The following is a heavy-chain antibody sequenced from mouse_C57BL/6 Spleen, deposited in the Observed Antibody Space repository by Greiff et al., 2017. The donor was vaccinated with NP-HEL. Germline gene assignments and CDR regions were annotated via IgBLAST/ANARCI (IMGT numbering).Heavy chain of an antibody. CDR3: ARDYSYDGYYVLFAY. D-gene: IGHD2-3*01. CDR2: ISDGGSYT. Sequence: DVQLVESGGGLVKPGGSLKLSCAASGFTFSSYAMSWVRQTPEKRLEWVATISDGGSYTYYPDNVKGRFTISRDNAKNNLYLQMSHLKSEDTAMYYCARDYSYDGYYVLFAYWGQGTLVTVSA. J-gene: IGHJ3*01. CDR1: GFTFSSYA. V-gene: IGHV5-4*01.